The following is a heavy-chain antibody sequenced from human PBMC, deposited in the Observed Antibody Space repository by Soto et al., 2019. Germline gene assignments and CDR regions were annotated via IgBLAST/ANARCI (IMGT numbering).Heavy chain of an antibody. J-gene: IGHJ6*03. Sequence: EVQLVESGGGLVQPGGSLRLSCAASGFTFSSYSMNWVRQAPGKGLEWVSYIRSSSSTIYYEDSVKGRFTISRDNGMNSLYLQMNSLIAGDTAVYYCARRATYYYGSGSYVPYYYYYMDVWGKGTTVTVSS. D-gene: IGHD3-10*01. CDR3: ARRATYYYGSGSYVPYYYYYMDV. CDR1: GFTFSSYS. V-gene: IGHV3-48*01. CDR2: IRSSSSTI.